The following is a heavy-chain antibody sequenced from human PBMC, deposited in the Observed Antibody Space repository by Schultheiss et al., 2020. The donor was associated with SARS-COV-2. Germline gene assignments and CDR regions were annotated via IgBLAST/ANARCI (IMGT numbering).Heavy chain of an antibody. D-gene: IGHD5-12*01. CDR1: GFTFSSYA. J-gene: IGHJ6*02. V-gene: IGHV3-23*01. CDR3: ARGEGGYSGYPNYYYGMDV. Sequence: GGSLRLSCAASGFTFSSYAMSWVRQAPGKGLEWVSAISGSGGSTYYADSVKGRFTISRDNSKNTLYLQMNSLRAEDTAVYYCARGEGGYSGYPNYYYGMDVWGQGTTVTVSS. CDR2: ISGSGGST.